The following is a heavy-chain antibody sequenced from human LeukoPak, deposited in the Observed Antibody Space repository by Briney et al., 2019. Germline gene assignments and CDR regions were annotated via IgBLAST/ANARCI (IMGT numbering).Heavy chain of an antibody. Sequence: GASVKVSCKASGYTFTSYGISWVRQAPGQGLEWMGWISAYNGNTNYAQKLQGRVTMTTDTSTSTAYMELRSLRSDDTAVYYCARAKRARGVIITLDYWGQGTLVTVSS. CDR3: ARAKRARGVIITLDY. D-gene: IGHD3-10*01. CDR1: GYTFTSYG. CDR2: ISAYNGNT. V-gene: IGHV1-18*01. J-gene: IGHJ4*02.